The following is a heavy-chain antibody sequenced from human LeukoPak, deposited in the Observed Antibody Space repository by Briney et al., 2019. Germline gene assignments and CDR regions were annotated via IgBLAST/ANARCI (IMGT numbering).Heavy chain of an antibody. CDR3: ARGEAVAGLYYYYGMDV. CDR1: GDSVSSNSAA. D-gene: IGHD6-19*01. V-gene: IGHV6-1*01. CDR2: TYYRSKWYN. Sequence: SQTLSLTCAISGDSVSSNSAAWNWIRQSPSRGLEWLGRTYYRSKWYNDYAVSVKSRITINPDTSKNQFSLQLNSVTPEDTAVYYCARGEAVAGLYYYYGMDVWGQGITVTVSS. J-gene: IGHJ6*02.